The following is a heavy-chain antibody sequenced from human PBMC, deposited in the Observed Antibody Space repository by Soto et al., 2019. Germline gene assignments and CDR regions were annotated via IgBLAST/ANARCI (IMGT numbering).Heavy chain of an antibody. D-gene: IGHD2-15*01. CDR1: GGSISSSSYY. V-gene: IGHV4-39*01. Sequence: QLQLQESGPGLVKPSETLSLTCTVSGGSISSSSYYWGWIRQPPGKGLEWIGSIYYSGRTYYNPSLNSRVTISVDTSKNQFSLKRSSVTSADTAVYYCARQGCSCGSCYPGWFAPWGQGTLVTVSS. CDR3: ARQGCSCGSCYPGWFAP. CDR2: IYYSGRT. J-gene: IGHJ5*02.